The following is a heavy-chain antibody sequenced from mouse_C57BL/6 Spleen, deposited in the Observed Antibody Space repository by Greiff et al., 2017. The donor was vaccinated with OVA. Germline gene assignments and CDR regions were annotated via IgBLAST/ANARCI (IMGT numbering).Heavy chain of an antibody. Sequence: VQLKQSGAELVRPGASVKLSCTASGFNFKDDYMHWVKQRPEQGLEWIGWIDPENGDTEYASKFQGKATIPADTSSNTAYLQLSSLTSEDTAVYYCTTGGRYCGSSPYFDYWGQGTTLTVSS. CDR3: TTGGRYCGSSPYFDY. D-gene: IGHD1-1*01. CDR2: IDPENGDT. CDR1: GFNFKDDY. J-gene: IGHJ2*01. V-gene: IGHV14-4*01.